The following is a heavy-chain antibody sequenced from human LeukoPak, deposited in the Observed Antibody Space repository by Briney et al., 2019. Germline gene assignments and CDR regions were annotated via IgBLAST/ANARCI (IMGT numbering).Heavy chain of an antibody. D-gene: IGHD3-22*01. V-gene: IGHV3-74*01. Sequence: AGGPLRLSCAPSGFTFSSYWMHWVRQAPGKGLVWVSRNNSDGSSTSYADSVKGRFTISTDNAKNTLYLQMNSLRAEDTAVYYCARTTLYYYDSSGYSIWGQGAMVTVSS. CDR2: NNSDGSST. J-gene: IGHJ3*02. CDR1: GFTFSSYW. CDR3: ARTTLYYYDSSGYSI.